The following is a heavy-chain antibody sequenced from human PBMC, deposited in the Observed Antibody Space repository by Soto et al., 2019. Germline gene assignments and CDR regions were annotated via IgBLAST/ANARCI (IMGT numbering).Heavy chain of an antibody. Sequence: QVQLVESGGGVVQPGRSLRLSCAASGFPFTSYGMHWVREGPDKGLEWVAIISYDGSDKYYAYSVKGRFTISRDNSKNTLYLQRNRLRPEDTALYYCVGGQYYFDYRGQGTLVIVSS. CDR3: VGGQYYFDY. V-gene: IGHV3-30*03. J-gene: IGHJ4*02. CDR2: ISYDGSDK. D-gene: IGHD3-10*01. CDR1: GFPFTSYG.